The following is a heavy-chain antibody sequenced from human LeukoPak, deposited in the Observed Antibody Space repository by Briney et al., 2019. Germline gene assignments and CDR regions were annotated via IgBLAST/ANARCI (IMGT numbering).Heavy chain of an antibody. V-gene: IGHV3-21*01. CDR2: ISSSSSYI. CDR3: ARIAAVATSD. D-gene: IGHD5-12*01. Sequence: GGSLRLSYAASGFTFSSYSMNWVRQAPGKGLEWVSSISSSSSYIYYADSVKGRFTISRDNAKNSLYLQMNSLRAEDTAVYYCARIAAVATSDWGQGTLVTVSS. J-gene: IGHJ4*02. CDR1: GFTFSSYS.